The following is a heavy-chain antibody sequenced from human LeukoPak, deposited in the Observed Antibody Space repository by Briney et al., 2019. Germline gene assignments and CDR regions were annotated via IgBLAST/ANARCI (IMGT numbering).Heavy chain of an antibody. D-gene: IGHD3-22*01. CDR2: IYYTGST. CDR1: GGSIRSYY. J-gene: IGHJ4*02. V-gene: IGHV4-59*08. Sequence: SETLSLTCTVSGGSIRSYYWSWIRQPPGKGLEYIGYIYYTGSTDYNPSLKSRVTISVDTSKNQFSLKLTSVTAADTAVYYCAGHSSEALRSGGYYYLLDYWAQGTRVTVSS. CDR3: AGHSSEALRSGGYYYLLDY.